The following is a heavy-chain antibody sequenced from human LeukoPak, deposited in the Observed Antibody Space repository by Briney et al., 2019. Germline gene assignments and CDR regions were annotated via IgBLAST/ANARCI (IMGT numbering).Heavy chain of an antibody. CDR2: INPSGGST. CDR3: AREEITTWFDP. J-gene: IGHJ5*02. CDR1: GYTFTSYY. Sequence: ASVKVSCKASGYTFTSYYMHWVRQAPGQGLEWMGIINPSGGSTSYAQKFQGRVTITADKSTSTAYMELSSLRSEDTAVYYCAREEITTWFDPWGQGTLVTVSS. V-gene: IGHV1-46*01. D-gene: IGHD4-4*01.